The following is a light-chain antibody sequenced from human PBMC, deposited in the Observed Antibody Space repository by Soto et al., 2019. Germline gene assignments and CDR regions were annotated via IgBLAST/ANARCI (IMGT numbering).Light chain of an antibody. Sequence: EILLTKSPATLSLSPGERATLSCRARLSVSSDVAWYQPKPGQAPRLLIYDASNRATGIPARFSGSGSGTDFTLTISSLEPEDVAFYYCQQRSNWPVTFGPGPKVDIK. CDR3: QQRSNWPVT. CDR2: DAS. CDR1: LSVSSD. J-gene: IGKJ3*01. V-gene: IGKV3-11*01.